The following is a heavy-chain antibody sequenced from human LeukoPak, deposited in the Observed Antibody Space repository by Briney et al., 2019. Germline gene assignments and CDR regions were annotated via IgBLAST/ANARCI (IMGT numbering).Heavy chain of an antibody. CDR3: ARDPGWGALDY. D-gene: IGHD3-16*01. J-gene: IGHJ4*02. CDR2: MNVDGSQK. CDR1: GFTFSDYY. V-gene: IGHV3-7*03. Sequence: GGSLRLSCAASGFTFSDYYMSWIRQAPGKGLEWVANMNVDGSQKYPGDSVGGRFTISRDNVKNTLYLQMNSLRVEDTAVYYCARDPGWGALDYWGQGALVIVSS.